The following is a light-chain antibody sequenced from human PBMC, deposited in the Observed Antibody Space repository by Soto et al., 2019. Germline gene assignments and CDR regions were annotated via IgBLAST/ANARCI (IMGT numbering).Light chain of an antibody. CDR2: EGS. J-gene: IGLJ2*01. Sequence: QPVLTQPASVSGSPGQSITISCTGTSSDVGSYNLVSWYQQHPGKAPKLMIYEGSKRPSGVSDRFSGSKSGNTASLTISGLQAEDEADYYCCSYSGSTTLVFGGGTKGTVL. CDR1: SSDVGSYNL. CDR3: CSYSGSTTLV. V-gene: IGLV2-23*01.